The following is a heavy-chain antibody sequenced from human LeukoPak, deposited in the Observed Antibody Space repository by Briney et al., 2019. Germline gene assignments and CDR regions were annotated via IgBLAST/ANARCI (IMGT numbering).Heavy chain of an antibody. Sequence: PSETLSLTCAVYGGSFSGYYWSWIRQPPGKGLEWIGEINHSGSTNYNTSLKSRVTISVDTSKNQFSLKLSSVTAADTAVYYCARQTDYYDSSSFDYWGQGTLVTVSS. J-gene: IGHJ4*02. D-gene: IGHD3-22*01. CDR3: ARQTDYYDSSSFDY. CDR1: GGSFSGYY. CDR2: INHSGST. V-gene: IGHV4-34*01.